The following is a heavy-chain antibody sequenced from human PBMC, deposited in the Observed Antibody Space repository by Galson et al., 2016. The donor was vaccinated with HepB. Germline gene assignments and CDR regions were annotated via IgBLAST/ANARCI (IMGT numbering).Heavy chain of an antibody. CDR1: GYNFISFH. V-gene: IGHV1-46*01. Sequence: SVKVSCKASGYNFISFHLHWVRQAPGQGLEWVGIINPEGGSTIHAQKFQGRVTMTRDTSTSTVYLELSSLRSEDTAVYYCARASLWFGELFSDGMDVWGQGTMVTVSS. D-gene: IGHD3-10*01. CDR3: ARASLWFGELFSDGMDV. J-gene: IGHJ6*02. CDR2: INPEGGST.